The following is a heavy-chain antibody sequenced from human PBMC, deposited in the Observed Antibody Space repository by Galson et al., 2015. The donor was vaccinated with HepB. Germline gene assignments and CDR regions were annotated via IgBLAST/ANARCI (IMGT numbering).Heavy chain of an antibody. CDR2: MWSDGGNN. D-gene: IGHD3-10*01. CDR3: AREGKDSSGAYLHH. CDR1: GFDYNHWG. J-gene: IGHJ1*01. V-gene: IGHV3-33*01. Sequence: SLRLCGEACGFDYNHWGMLWVRQAPGEGRLGAAVMWSDGGNNLYDDSAKVRFPISRDNSNNTLYLKMQSHGAEHTAVYYSAREGKDSSGAYLHHWGQGTPVTVSS.